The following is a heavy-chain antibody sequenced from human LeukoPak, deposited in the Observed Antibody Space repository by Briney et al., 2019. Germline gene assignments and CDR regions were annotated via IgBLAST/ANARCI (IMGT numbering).Heavy chain of an antibody. Sequence: GGSLRLSCEASGFTLSTYWMNWVRQVPGKGLDWVANINPDGSGKRYADSVKGRFTIARDNADNSLSLQMNSLRAEDTAVYYCASWGAGGNSWGQGTLVTVSS. CDR1: GFTLSTYW. CDR2: INPDGSGK. D-gene: IGHD3-16*01. V-gene: IGHV3-7*01. CDR3: ASWGAGGNS. J-gene: IGHJ4*02.